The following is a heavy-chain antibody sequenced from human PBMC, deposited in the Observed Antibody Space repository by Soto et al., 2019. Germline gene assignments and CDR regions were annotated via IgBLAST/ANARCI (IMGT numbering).Heavy chain of an antibody. CDR2: VYSSGSN. V-gene: IGHV4-59*01. CDR3: ARGNDWKSSTFDI. CDR1: GGSLIDDY. Sequence: QVQLQESGPGLVKPLETVSLTCTVSGGSLIDDYWNWIRQPPGKGLEWIGYVYSSGSNNYNPSLKSRVTLSVDRSKNQFSLKLSSVTAADTAVYYCARGNDWKSSTFDIWGHGTMVSVSS. J-gene: IGHJ3*02. D-gene: IGHD2-21*01.